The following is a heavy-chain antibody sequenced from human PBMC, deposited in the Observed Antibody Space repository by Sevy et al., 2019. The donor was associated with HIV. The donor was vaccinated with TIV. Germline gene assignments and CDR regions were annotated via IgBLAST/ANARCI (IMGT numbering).Heavy chain of an antibody. J-gene: IGHJ3*02. V-gene: IGHV3-23*01. Sequence: GGSLRLSCAASGFTFSSYAMSWVRQAPGKGLEWVSAISGGGYSTYYADSVKGRFTISRDNSKNTLYLQMNSLRAEDTAVYFCATQQQLVLFDAFDIWGQGTMVTVSS. CDR1: GFTFSSYA. CDR2: ISGGGYST. CDR3: ATQQQLVLFDAFDI. D-gene: IGHD6-13*01.